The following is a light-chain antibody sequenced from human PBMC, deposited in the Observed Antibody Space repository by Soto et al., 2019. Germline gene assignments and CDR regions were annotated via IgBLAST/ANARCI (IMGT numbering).Light chain of an antibody. CDR3: QQYYTLPLT. V-gene: IGKV4-1*01. Sequence: DIVMTQSPDSLAVSLGERATINCESSQSVLFTSNNKNYLAWYQQKPGQPPKLLLSWASARESGVPERFSGSGSGTLFTLSISSLQAEDVAVYYCQQYYTLPLTFGGGTNVEIK. J-gene: IGKJ4*01. CDR1: QSVLFTSNNKNY. CDR2: WAS.